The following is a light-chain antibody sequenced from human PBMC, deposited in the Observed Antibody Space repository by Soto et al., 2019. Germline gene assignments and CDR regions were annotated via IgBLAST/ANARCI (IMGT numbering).Light chain of an antibody. CDR1: SSNIGAGYD. Sequence: QSVLTQPPSVSGAPGQRVTISCTGSSSNIGAGYDVHWYQQLPGTAPKLLIYGNSNRPSGVPDRFSGSKSGTSASLVITGLQAEDEADYYCQSYDSSLSGYVVFGGGTKLTAL. V-gene: IGLV1-40*01. J-gene: IGLJ2*01. CDR2: GNS. CDR3: QSYDSSLSGYVV.